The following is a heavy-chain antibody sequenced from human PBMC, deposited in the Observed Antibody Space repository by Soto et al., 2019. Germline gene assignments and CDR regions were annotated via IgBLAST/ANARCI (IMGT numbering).Heavy chain of an antibody. CDR1: GFTFSSYA. D-gene: IGHD1-26*01. CDR2: ISGSGGST. Sequence: GGSLRLSCAASGFTFSSYAMSWVRQAPGKGLEWVSAISGSGGSTYYADSVKGRFTISRDNSKNTLYLQMNSLRAEDTAVYYCAKGFKELAPRVGYFDYWGQGTLVTVSS. CDR3: AKGFKELAPRVGYFDY. J-gene: IGHJ4*02. V-gene: IGHV3-23*01.